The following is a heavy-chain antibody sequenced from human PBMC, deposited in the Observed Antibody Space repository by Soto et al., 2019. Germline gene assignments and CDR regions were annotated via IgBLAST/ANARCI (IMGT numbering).Heavy chain of an antibody. D-gene: IGHD3-16*01. CDR1: GGSISSYY. V-gene: IGHV4-59*01. CDR3: AGNLLGIRPLRGYYYYGMDV. J-gene: IGHJ6*02. Sequence: PSETLSLTCTVSGGSISSYYWSWIRQPPGKGLEWIGYIYYSGSTNYNPSLKSRVTISVDTSKNQFSLKLSSVTAADTAVYYCAGNLLGIRPLRGYYYYGMDVWGQGTTMTFS. CDR2: IYYSGST.